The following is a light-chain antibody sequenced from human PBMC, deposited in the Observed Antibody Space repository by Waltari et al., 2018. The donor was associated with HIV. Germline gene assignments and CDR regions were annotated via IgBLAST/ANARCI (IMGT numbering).Light chain of an antibody. CDR2: EAA. CDR1: THDVGTFNL. V-gene: IGLV2-23*01. Sequence: QSALAQPASVAGSPGQSGTISCITATHDVGTFNLVSWDQHPPGSPPKLIIYEAAKRPSGGSNRFSASKSGKTASLTISGLQAEDSADYSCCSSAGARAVFGPGTKVTVL. CDR3: CSSAGARAV. J-gene: IGLJ1*01.